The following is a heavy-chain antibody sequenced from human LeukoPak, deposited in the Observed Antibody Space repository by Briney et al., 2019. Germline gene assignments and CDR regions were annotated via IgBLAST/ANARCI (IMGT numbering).Heavy chain of an antibody. J-gene: IGHJ4*02. Sequence: SETLSLTCAVYGGSFSGYYWSWIRQPPGKGLEWIGEIKHSGSTNYNPSLKSRVTISVDTSKNQFSLKLSSVTAADTAVYYCARGVSIAALKPFDYWGQGTLVTVSS. D-gene: IGHD6-6*01. V-gene: IGHV4-34*01. CDR3: ARGVSIAALKPFDY. CDR1: GGSFSGYY. CDR2: IKHSGST.